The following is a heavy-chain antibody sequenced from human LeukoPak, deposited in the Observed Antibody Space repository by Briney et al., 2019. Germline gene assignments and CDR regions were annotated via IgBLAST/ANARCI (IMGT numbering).Heavy chain of an antibody. Sequence: SQTLSLTCTISGDSVSSNSAAWNWIRQSPSRGLEWLGRTYYRSMWSNDYAVSVKSRITVNPDTSKNQLSLQLNSVTPEDTAVYYCARAYYDSSGYALWFDPWGQGTLVTVSS. J-gene: IGHJ5*02. CDR3: ARAYYDSSGYALWFDP. CDR2: TYYRSMWSN. D-gene: IGHD3-22*01. V-gene: IGHV6-1*01. CDR1: GDSVSSNSAA.